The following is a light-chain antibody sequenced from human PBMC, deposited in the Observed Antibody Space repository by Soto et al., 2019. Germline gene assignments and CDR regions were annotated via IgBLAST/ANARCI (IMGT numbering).Light chain of an antibody. V-gene: IGLV1-40*01. J-gene: IGLJ3*02. CDR3: QSYDSSLSGWV. CDR2: GNS. Sequence: QSVLTQPPSVSGAPGQRVTISCTGSSTNIGAGYDVPWYQQLPGTAPKLLIYGNSNRPSGVPDRFSGSKSGTSASLAITGLQDEDEADYYCQSYDSSLSGWVFGGGTQVTVL. CDR1: STNIGAGYD.